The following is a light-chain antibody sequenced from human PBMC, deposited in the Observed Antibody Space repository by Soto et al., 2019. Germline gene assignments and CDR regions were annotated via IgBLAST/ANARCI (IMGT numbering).Light chain of an antibody. CDR2: AAS. V-gene: IGKV1-9*01. J-gene: IGKJ1*01. Sequence: IQLTQSPSSMSASVGDRVTISCRASQGIGFYLAWYQQKPGNAPKLLIYAASTLQSGVPSRFSGSGSGTNFTLTISSLQPEDFATYSCQQYNSFPWTFGHGTKVDIK. CDR3: QQYNSFPWT. CDR1: QGIGFY.